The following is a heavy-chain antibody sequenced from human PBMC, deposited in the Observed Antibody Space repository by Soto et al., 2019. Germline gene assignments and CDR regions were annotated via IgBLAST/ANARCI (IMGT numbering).Heavy chain of an antibody. CDR3: VRDGTKTLRDWFDP. J-gene: IGHJ5*02. CDR1: GASISGFY. V-gene: IGHV4-4*07. CDR2: IYATGTT. D-gene: IGHD1-1*01. Sequence: SETLSLTCTVSGASISGFYWSWIRKSAGKGLEWIGRIYATGTTDCNPSLKSRVMMSVDTSKKQFSLKLRSVTAADTAVYYCVRDGTKTLRDWFDPWGQGISVTVSS.